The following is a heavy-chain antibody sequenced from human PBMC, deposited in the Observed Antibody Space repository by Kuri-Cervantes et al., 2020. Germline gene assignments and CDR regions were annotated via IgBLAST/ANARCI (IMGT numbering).Heavy chain of an antibody. Sequence: GGSLRLSCAASGFTFSNAWMSWVRQAPGKGLEWVSYISSSGSTIYYADSVKGRFTISRDNAKNSLYLQMNSLRAEDTAVYYCARDPPTVNDYWGQGTLVTVSS. V-gene: IGHV3-11*04. CDR3: ARDPPTVNDY. D-gene: IGHD4-17*01. CDR2: ISSSGSTI. J-gene: IGHJ4*02. CDR1: GFTFSNAW.